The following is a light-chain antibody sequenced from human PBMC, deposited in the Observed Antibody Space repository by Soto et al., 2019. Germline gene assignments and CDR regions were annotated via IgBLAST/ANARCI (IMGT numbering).Light chain of an antibody. Sequence: QSALTQPPSASGSPGQSVTISCTGTSSDVGAYNYVSWYQQHPGKAPKLMIYEVSQRPSGVPDRFSGSKSGYTASLTVSGLQAEDEADYSCSSYAGSNNLVFGGGTKLTVL. CDR1: SSDVGAYNY. CDR2: EVS. J-gene: IGLJ2*01. CDR3: SSYAGSNNLV. V-gene: IGLV2-8*01.